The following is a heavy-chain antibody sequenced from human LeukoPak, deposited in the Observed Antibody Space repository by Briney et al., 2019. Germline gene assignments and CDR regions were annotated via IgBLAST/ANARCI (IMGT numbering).Heavy chain of an antibody. V-gene: IGHV1-18*04. CDR3: ARGGVVINPTYYYYYYMDV. J-gene: IGHJ6*03. CDR2: ISAYNGNT. D-gene: IGHD3-3*01. Sequence: ASVKVSCKASGYTFTSYYMHWVRQAPGQGLEWMGWISAYNGNTNYAQKLQGRVTMTTDTSTSTAYMELRSLRSDDTAVYYCARGGVVINPTYYYYYYMDVWGKGTTVTVSS. CDR1: GYTFTSYY.